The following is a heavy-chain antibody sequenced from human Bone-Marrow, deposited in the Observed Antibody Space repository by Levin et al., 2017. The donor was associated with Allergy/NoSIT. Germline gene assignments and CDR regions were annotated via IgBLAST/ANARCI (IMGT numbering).Heavy chain of an antibody. J-gene: IGHJ4*02. Sequence: GSLRLSCVVSDYPISSSNWWSWVRQPPGKGLEWIGEIHHTGTTKYNPSVKSRASTSLDEPKRQFSLRVTSVTAADTAVYYCVRHDSSHWSRPFDSWGQGTLVIVSS. D-gene: IGHD3-22*01. CDR1: DYPISSSNW. CDR3: VRHDSSHWSRPFDS. CDR2: IHHTGTT. V-gene: IGHV4-4*02.